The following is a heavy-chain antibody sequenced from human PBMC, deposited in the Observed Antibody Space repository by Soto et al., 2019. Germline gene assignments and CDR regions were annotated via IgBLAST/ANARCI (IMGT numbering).Heavy chain of an antibody. CDR1: GGTFSSYS. J-gene: IGHJ6*02. CDR3: ARDRMNYYGMDV. D-gene: IGHD2-8*01. V-gene: IGHV1-69*13. CDR2: IIPIFGTA. Sequence: SVKVSCKASGGTFSSYSISWVRQAPGQGLEWMGGIIPIFGTANYAQKFQGRVTITADESTSTAYMELSSLRSEDTAVYYCARDRMNYYGMDVWGQGTTVTVSS.